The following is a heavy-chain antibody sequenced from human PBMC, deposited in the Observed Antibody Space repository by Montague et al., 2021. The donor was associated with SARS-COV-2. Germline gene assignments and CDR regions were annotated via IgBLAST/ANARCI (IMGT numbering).Heavy chain of an antibody. CDR1: GGSISSSSYY. V-gene: IGHV4-39*02. Sequence: SETLSLTCTVSGGSISSSSYYWGWIRQPPGKGPEWIGSIYYSGTTFYNPSLRSRVTMSVDTSKNQFSLRLSSVTAADTAVFYCARDDAGDWYFDLWGRGTLVTVSS. D-gene: IGHD1-1*01. CDR2: IYYSGTT. CDR3: ARDDAGDWYFDL. J-gene: IGHJ2*01.